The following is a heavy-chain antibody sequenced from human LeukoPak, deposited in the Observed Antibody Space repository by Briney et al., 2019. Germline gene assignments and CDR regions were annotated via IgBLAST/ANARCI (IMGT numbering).Heavy chain of an antibody. CDR1: GYTFTGYY. CDR3: ARAFXDNTYSSSWYTPVYWFXP. Sequence: ASVKVSCKASGYTFTGYYMHWVRQAPGQGLEWMGRINPNSGGTNYAQKFQGRVTMTRGTSISTAYMELSRLRSDDTAVYYCARAFXDNTYSSSWYTPVYWFXPWGQGTLXT. V-gene: IGHV1-2*06. J-gene: IGHJ5*02. CDR2: INPNSGGT. D-gene: IGHD6-13*01.